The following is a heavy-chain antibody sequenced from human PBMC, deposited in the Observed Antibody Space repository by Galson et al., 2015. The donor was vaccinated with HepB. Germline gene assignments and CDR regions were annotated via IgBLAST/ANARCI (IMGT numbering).Heavy chain of an antibody. D-gene: IGHD1-7*01. CDR2: IIPILGIA. CDR1: GGTFSSYA. V-gene: IGHV1-69*10. J-gene: IGHJ4*02. CDR3: AREGVTGTTGYYFDY. Sequence: SVKVSCKASGGTFSSYAISWVRQAPGQGLEWMGGIIPILGIANYAQKFQGRVTITADKSTSTAYMELSSLRSEDTAVYYCAREGVTGTTGYYFDYWGQGTLVTVSS.